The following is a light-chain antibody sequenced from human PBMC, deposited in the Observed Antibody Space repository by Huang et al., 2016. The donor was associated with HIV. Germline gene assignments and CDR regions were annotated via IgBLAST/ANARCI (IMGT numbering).Light chain of an antibody. CDR2: KAT. CDR3: QQYDSYPWT. CDR1: QSISTW. J-gene: IGKJ1*01. V-gene: IGKV1-5*03. Sequence: DIQMTQSPSTLSASVGDRVTITCRASQSISTWLAWHQQKPGKAPNLLIYKATNLQRGVPSRFSGSGSGTEFTLTITSLQPDDFATYYCQQYDSYPWTFGQGTKVEIK.